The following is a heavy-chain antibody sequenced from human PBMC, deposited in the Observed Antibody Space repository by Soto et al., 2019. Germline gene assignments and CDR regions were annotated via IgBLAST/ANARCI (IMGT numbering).Heavy chain of an antibody. CDR1: GFTFSTYA. V-gene: IGHV3-23*01. CDR3: AKFSNPNTD. CDR2: ISADDYST. Sequence: VQLLESGGGLVQPGGSLRLSCAASGFTFSTYAMNWVRQAPGKGLEWVSSISADDYSTYYTDSVKGRFTISRDKSKNTLYLQMNRLRAEDTAVYYCAKFSNPNTDLGQGIRVTVSS. J-gene: IGHJ4*02. D-gene: IGHD2-8*02.